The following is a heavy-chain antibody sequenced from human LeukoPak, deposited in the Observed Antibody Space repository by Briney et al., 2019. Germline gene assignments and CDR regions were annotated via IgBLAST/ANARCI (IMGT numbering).Heavy chain of an antibody. CDR3: ARCPGGSGYGYYFDY. D-gene: IGHD5-12*01. CDR2: IWYDGSNK. Sequence: GGSLRLSCAASGFTFSSYGMHWVRQAPGKGLEWVAVIWYDGSNKYYADSVKGRFTISRDNSNNTLYLQMNSLRAEDTAVYYCARCPGGSGYGYYFDYWGQGTLVTVSS. V-gene: IGHV3-33*01. CDR1: GFTFSSYG. J-gene: IGHJ4*02.